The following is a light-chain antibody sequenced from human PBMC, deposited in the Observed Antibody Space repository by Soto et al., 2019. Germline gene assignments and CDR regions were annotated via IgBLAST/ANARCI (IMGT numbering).Light chain of an antibody. Sequence: QSVLTQPASVSGSPGQSITISCTGTSSDIGAYNYVSWYQQHPGKAPKLMIYDVNNRPSGVSNRFSGSKSGNTASLTISGLQAEDEADYFCTSYTRSSTYVFGTGTKATVL. J-gene: IGLJ1*01. V-gene: IGLV2-14*03. CDR3: TSYTRSSTYV. CDR1: SSDIGAYNY. CDR2: DVN.